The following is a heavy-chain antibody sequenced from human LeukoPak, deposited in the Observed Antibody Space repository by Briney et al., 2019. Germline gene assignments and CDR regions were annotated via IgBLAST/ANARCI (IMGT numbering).Heavy chain of an antibody. CDR2: MNLKSGYT. Sequence: ASVKVSCKASGYSFSTYDINCVRQATGQGLEWMGWMNLKSGYTGYAQKFQGRVTITRDTSTSTVYMELSSLRSEDTAVYYCARVAGSIDYWGQGTLVTVSS. V-gene: IGHV1-8*03. D-gene: IGHD1-26*01. CDR1: GYSFSTYD. CDR3: ARVAGSIDY. J-gene: IGHJ4*02.